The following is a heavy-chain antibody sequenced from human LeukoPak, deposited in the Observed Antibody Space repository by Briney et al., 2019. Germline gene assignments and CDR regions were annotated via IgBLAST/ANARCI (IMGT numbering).Heavy chain of an antibody. CDR2: ISWNSGSI. J-gene: IGHJ4*02. CDR1: GFTFDDYA. D-gene: IGHD6-6*01. Sequence: QPGRSLRLSCAASGFTFDDYAMHWVRQAPGKGLEWVSGISWNSGSIGYADSVKGRFTISRDNAKNSLYLQMNSLRAEDMALYYCAKGPYSSSPSNYFDYWGQGTLVTVSS. V-gene: IGHV3-9*03. CDR3: AKGPYSSSPSNYFDY.